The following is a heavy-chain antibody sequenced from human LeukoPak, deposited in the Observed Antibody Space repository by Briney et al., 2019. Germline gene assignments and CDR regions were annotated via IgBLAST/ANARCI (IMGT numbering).Heavy chain of an antibody. CDR2: IYYSGST. CDR3: ARDEVDYGERDSYYYGVDV. CDR1: GGSIGSDDYY. Sequence: PSQTLSLTCTVSGGSIGSDDYYWSWIRQPPGKGLEWIGCIYYSGSTYYNPSLKSRVTISVDTSKNQFSLKLNSVTAADTAVYYCARDEVDYGERDSYYYGVDVWGQGTTVTVSS. D-gene: IGHD4-17*01. V-gene: IGHV4-30-4*01. J-gene: IGHJ6*02.